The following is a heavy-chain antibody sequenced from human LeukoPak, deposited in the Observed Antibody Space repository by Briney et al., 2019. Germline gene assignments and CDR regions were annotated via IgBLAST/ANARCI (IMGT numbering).Heavy chain of an antibody. J-gene: IGHJ4*02. V-gene: IGHV3-23*01. Sequence: PGGSLRLSCAAAGFSFSSYAMSWVRQAPGKGLEWVSAISGSGGSTYYADSVKGRFTISRDNSKNTLYLQMNSLRAEDTAVYYCAKDVTAMVTWFDYWGQGTLVTVSS. CDR1: GFSFSSYA. D-gene: IGHD5-18*01. CDR2: ISGSGGST. CDR3: AKDVTAMVTWFDY.